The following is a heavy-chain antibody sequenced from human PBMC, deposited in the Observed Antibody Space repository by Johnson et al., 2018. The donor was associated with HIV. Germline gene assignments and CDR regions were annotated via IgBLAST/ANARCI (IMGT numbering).Heavy chain of an antibody. J-gene: IGHJ3*02. CDR1: GFTFSYYA. CDR3: ARAKDYVWRAFDI. CDR2: ISYDGSNQ. Sequence: QVQLMESGGGVVQPGRSLSLSCAASGFTFSYYAMHWVRQAPGKGLEWVAVISYDGSNQYYADSVKGRFTISRDNSKNTLFLQMNSLRAEDTAVYYCARAKDYVWRAFDIWGKGTMVSVSS. D-gene: IGHD3-16*01. V-gene: IGHV3-30-3*01.